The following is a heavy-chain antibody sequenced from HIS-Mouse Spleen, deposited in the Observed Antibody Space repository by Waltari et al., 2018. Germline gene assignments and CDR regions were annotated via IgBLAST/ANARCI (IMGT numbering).Heavy chain of an antibody. J-gene: IGHJ4*02. Sequence: EVQLVESGGGLVQPGRSLRLSCAASGFPFADFAMPWVRQAPGKGLEWVSGISWNSGSIGYADSVKGRFTISRDNAKNSLYLQMNSLRAEDTALYYCAKDMGLRFLEWLFDYWGQGTLVTVSS. D-gene: IGHD3-3*01. CDR2: ISWNSGSI. CDR3: AKDMGLRFLEWLFDY. CDR1: GFPFADFA. V-gene: IGHV3-9*01.